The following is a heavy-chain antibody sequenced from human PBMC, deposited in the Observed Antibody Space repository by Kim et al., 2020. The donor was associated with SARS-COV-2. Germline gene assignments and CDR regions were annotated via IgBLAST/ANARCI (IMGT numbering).Heavy chain of an antibody. J-gene: IGHJ4*02. D-gene: IGHD6-19*01. CDR3: ARGFGVRAVATY. CDR1: GGSMSTYY. CDR2: VYSSGST. V-gene: IGHV4-59*01. Sequence: SETLSLTCTVSGGSMSTYYWSWVRQPPGKGLEWIGYVYSSGSTNYNPSVKSRVTISIDTSKDQFSLKLSSVTVADTAVYYCARGFGVRAVATYWGQGTLV.